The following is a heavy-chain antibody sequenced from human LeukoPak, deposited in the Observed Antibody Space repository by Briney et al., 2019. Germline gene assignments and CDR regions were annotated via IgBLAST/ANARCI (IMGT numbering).Heavy chain of an antibody. CDR3: ARENGAPGAFDI. J-gene: IGHJ3*02. CDR1: GFPFSSYA. D-gene: IGHD2-8*01. V-gene: IGHV3-64*01. Sequence: GGSLRLSCAASGFPFSSYAMHWVRQAPGKGLEYASAISSNGGSTYYANSVKGRFTISRDNSKNTLYLQMGSLRAEDMAVYYCARENGAPGAFDIWGQGTMVTVSS. CDR2: ISSNGGST.